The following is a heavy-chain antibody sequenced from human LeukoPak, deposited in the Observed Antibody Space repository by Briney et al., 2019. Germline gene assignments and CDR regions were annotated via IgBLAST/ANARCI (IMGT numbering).Heavy chain of an antibody. CDR3: AKDPETYSSRWFDS. CDR2: LSDNGGSP. CDR1: GFTFSNYA. Sequence: GGSLRLSCAASGFTFSNYAMSWVRQAPGKGLEWVSSLSDNGGSPYYADSVKGRFTISRDNSKNTLYLHMNSLRVEDTAVYYCAKDPETYSSRWFDSWGQGTLVTVSS. V-gene: IGHV3-23*01. D-gene: IGHD2-21*01. J-gene: IGHJ5*01.